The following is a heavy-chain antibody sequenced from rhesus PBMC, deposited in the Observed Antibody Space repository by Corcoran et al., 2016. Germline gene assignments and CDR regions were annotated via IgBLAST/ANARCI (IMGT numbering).Heavy chain of an antibody. V-gene: IGHV4S11*01. Sequence: QVQLQESGPGLVKPSGPLSLTCAVSGGSISSNSWSWIRTSPGKGREWLGYIYGGGGRTSYNPSLKSRVTRSVDTSKNQLSLKLSSVTAADTAVYYCASPLRSIDYWGQGVLVTVSS. D-gene: IGHD4-29*01. CDR1: GGSISSNS. CDR3: ASPLRSIDY. CDR2: IYGGGGRT. J-gene: IGHJ4*01.